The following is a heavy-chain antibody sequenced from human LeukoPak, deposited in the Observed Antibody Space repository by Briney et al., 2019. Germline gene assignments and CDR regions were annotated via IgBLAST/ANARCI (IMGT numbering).Heavy chain of an antibody. Sequence: PGGSLRLSCAASGFTFSNYAMSWVRQAPGKGLEWVSAITGSGGNTYYADSVKGRFTISRDNYKNTAFLQMNSLRAEDTAVYYCAKWGDYDVLTGYYVSDYWGQGTLVTVSS. CDR3: AKWGDYDVLTGYYVSDY. V-gene: IGHV3-23*01. CDR2: ITGSGGNT. J-gene: IGHJ4*02. D-gene: IGHD3-9*01. CDR1: GFTFSNYA.